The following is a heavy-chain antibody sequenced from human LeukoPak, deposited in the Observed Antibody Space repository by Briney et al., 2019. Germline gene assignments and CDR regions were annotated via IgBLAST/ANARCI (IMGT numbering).Heavy chain of an antibody. D-gene: IGHD3-10*01. J-gene: IGHJ3*02. CDR3: ARGGSGISNAFDI. V-gene: IGHV4-59*01. CDR2: PYYSGST. Sequence: PSETLSLTCSVSGGSISSYYWSWIRQPPGKGLEWIGYPYYSGSTNSNPSLKSRVTMSVDTSKNQFSLKLRSVTAADTAVYYCARGGSGISNAFDIWGQGTMVTVSS. CDR1: GGSISSYY.